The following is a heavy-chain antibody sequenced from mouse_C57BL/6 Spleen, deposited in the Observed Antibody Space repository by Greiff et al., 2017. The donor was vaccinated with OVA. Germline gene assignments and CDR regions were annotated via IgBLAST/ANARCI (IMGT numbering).Heavy chain of an antibody. CDR2: IWRGGST. D-gene: IGHD1-1*01. V-gene: IGHV2-5*01. CDR3: AKSDTTVVAKDAMDY. Sequence: QVQLKESGPGLVQPSQSLSITCTVSGFSLTSYGVHWVRQSPGKGLEWLGVIWRGGSTDYNAAFMSRLSITKDNSKSQVFFKMNSLQADDTAIYYCAKSDTTVVAKDAMDYWGQGTSVTVSS. J-gene: IGHJ4*01. CDR1: GFSLTSYG.